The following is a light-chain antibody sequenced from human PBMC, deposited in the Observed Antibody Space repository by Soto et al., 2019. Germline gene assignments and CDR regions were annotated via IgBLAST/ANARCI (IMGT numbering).Light chain of an antibody. J-gene: IGLJ3*02. Sequence: QSVLTQPASVSGSPGQSITISCTGTSSDVGGYNFVSWFQQHPGTAPKLMIFEVSHRPSGVSDRFSGSKSGNTASLTISGLQAEDEADYYCTSYTRRSTWVFGGGTKVTVL. CDR2: EVS. CDR3: TSYTRRSTWV. V-gene: IGLV2-14*01. CDR1: SSDVGGYNF.